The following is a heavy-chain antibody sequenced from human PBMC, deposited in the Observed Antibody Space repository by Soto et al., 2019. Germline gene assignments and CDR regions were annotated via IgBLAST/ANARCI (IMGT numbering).Heavy chain of an antibody. V-gene: IGHV3-23*01. CDR3: PRACTSNSCSVWAY. J-gene: IGHJ4*02. Sequence: PGWSLRLSCAASGLSWSSYAMTWVRQAPGKGLEWVSGIYASGEKQYYADSVKGRFTVSRDNSKNTLYLQMHSLRADDTAVYYSPRACTSNSCSVWAYWRPGNLVTVSS. CDR1: GLSWSSYA. D-gene: IGHD2-2*01. CDR2: IYASGEKQ.